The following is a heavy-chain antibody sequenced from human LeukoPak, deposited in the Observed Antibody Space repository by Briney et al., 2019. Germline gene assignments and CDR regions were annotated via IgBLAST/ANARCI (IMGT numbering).Heavy chain of an antibody. J-gene: IGHJ5*02. V-gene: IGHV3-74*01. Sequence: PGGSLRLSCAASGFTFSSYWMHWVRHAPGKGLVWVSRINSDGSSTSYADSVKGRFTISRDNAKNTLYLQMNSLRAEDTAVYYCAREGGIWSGPNWFDPWGQGTLVTVSS. CDR1: GFTFSSYW. D-gene: IGHD3-3*01. CDR3: AREGGIWSGPNWFDP. CDR2: INSDGSST.